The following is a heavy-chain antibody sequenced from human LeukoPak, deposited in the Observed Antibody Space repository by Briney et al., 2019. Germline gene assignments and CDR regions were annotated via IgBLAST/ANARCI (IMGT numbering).Heavy chain of an antibody. CDR3: ARASYTYYDFWSGYPYFDY. V-gene: IGHV4-59*01. CDR1: GGSFSGYY. CDR2: IYYSGST. Sequence: PSETLSLTCAVYGGSFSGYYWSWIRQPPGKGLEWIGYIYYSGSTNYNPSLKSRVTISVDTSKNQFSLKLSSVTAADTAVYYCARASYTYYDFWSGYPYFDYWGQGTLVTVSS. J-gene: IGHJ4*02. D-gene: IGHD3-3*01.